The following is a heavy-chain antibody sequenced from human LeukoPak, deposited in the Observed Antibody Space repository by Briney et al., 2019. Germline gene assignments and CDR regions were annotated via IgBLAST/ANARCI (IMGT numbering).Heavy chain of an antibody. V-gene: IGHV3-23*01. CDR1: GFTFSSYA. CDR3: AKDSNTAMVLSNFDY. Sequence: GGSLRLSCAASGFTFSSYAMSWVRQAPGKGLEWVSAISGSGGSTYYADSVKGRFTISRDNSKNTLFLQMNSLRAEDTAVYYCAKDSNTAMVLSNFDYWGQGTLVTVSS. D-gene: IGHD5-18*01. CDR2: ISGSGGST. J-gene: IGHJ4*02.